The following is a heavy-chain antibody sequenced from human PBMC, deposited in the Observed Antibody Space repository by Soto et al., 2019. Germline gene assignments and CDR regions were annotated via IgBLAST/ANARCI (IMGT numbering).Heavy chain of an antibody. Sequence: PGESLKISCKGSGYSFTSYWISWVRQMPGKGLEWMGRIDPSDSYTNYSPSLQGHVTISADKSISTAYLQWSSLKASDTAMYYCARIFGIAAAGPEYYYYGMDVWGQGTTVTVSS. J-gene: IGHJ6*02. D-gene: IGHD6-13*01. V-gene: IGHV5-10-1*01. CDR2: IDPSDSYT. CDR1: GYSFTSYW. CDR3: ARIFGIAAAGPEYYYYGMDV.